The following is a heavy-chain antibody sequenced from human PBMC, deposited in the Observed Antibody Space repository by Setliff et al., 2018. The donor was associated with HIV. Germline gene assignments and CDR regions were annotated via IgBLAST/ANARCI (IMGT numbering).Heavy chain of an antibody. D-gene: IGHD2-2*02. V-gene: IGHV1-2*02. J-gene: IGHJ4*02. Sequence: RASVKVSCKTSAYTFTDYFVHWVRLAPGQGPEWMGWINPKTAATQYPQDFQGRVTMTSDTSTTTVYMELTRLRSDDTAVYYCARDLFGSWYTGSSGLAHWGQGTLVTVSS. CDR1: AYTFTDYF. CDR3: ARDLFGSWYTGSSGLAH. CDR2: INPKTAAT.